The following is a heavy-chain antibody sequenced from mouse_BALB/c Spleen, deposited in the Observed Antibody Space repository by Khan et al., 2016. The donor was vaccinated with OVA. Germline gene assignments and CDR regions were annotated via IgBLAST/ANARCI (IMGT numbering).Heavy chain of an antibody. CDR1: GYSFTDYI. Sequence: QVQLQQSGPELVKPGASVEMSCKASGYSFTDYIISWVKRRTGQGLQWIGEIYPGSGSIYSNEKFKGKATLTADKSSNTAYMQLSSLTSEDSAVYFCARRDYGSSYPGFVYWGQGTLVTVSA. V-gene: IGHV1-77*01. D-gene: IGHD1-1*01. J-gene: IGHJ3*01. CDR2: IYPGSGSI. CDR3: ARRDYGSSYPGFVY.